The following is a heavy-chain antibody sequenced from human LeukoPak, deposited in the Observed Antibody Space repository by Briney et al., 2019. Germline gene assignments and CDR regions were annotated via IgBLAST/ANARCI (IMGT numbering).Heavy chain of an antibody. J-gene: IGHJ4*02. D-gene: IGHD6-13*01. CDR2: ISYDGSNK. V-gene: IGHV3-30*18. CDR3: AKEGLGSSWYPNYFDY. CDR1: GFTLSAYA. Sequence: GRSLRLSCAASGFTLSAYAMHWVRQAPGKGLEWVALISYDGSNKYYADFVKGRFTISRDSSKNTLYLQVNSLRAEDTAVYYCAKEGLGSSWYPNYFDYWGQGTLVTVPS.